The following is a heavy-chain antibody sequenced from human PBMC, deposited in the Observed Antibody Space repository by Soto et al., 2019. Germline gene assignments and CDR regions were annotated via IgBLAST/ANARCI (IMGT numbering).Heavy chain of an antibody. Sequence: SETLSLTCAVYGGSFSGYYWSWIRQPPGKGLEWIGEINHSGSTNYNPSLKSRVTISVDTSKNQFSLKLSSVTAADTAVYYCASPAAAVDYWGQGTLVTVSS. CDR2: INHSGST. J-gene: IGHJ4*02. CDR1: GGSFSGYY. CDR3: ASPAAAVDY. D-gene: IGHD6-13*01. V-gene: IGHV4-34*01.